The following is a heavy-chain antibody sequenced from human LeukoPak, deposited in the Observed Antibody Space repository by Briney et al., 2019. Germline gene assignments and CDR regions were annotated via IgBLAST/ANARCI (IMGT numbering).Heavy chain of an antibody. V-gene: IGHV1-3*01. D-gene: IGHD2-15*01. CDR3: ARGYCSGGSCYYAWDNWFDP. CDR1: GYTFTSYA. J-gene: IGHJ5*02. CDR2: INAGNGNT. Sequence: GASVKVSCKASGYTFTSYAMHWVRQAPGQRLEWMGWINAGNGNTKYSQKFQGRVTITRDTSASTAYMELSSLRSEDTAVYYCARGYCSGGSCYYAWDNWFDPWGQGTLVTVSS.